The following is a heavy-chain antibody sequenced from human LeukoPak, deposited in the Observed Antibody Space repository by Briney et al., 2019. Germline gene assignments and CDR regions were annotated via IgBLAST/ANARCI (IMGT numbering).Heavy chain of an antibody. CDR1: GFTFSSYG. CDR3: ARQYSSSWTGHSDY. CDR2: ISSSGSTI. J-gene: IGHJ4*02. Sequence: PGGTLRLSCAASGFTFSSYGMSWVRQAPGKGLEWVSYISSSGSTIYYADSVKGRFTISRDNAKNSLYLQMNSLRAEDTAVYYCARQYSSSWTGHSDYWGQGTLVTVSS. D-gene: IGHD6-13*01. V-gene: IGHV3-48*04.